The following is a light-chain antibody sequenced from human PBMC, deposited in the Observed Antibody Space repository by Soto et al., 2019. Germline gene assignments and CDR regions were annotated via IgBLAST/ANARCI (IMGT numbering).Light chain of an antibody. CDR3: QQRSNWPPS. J-gene: IGKJ5*01. CDR1: QSVSIS. Sequence: EIVLTQSPATLSLSPGERATLSCRASQSVSISLAWYQQKPGQAPRLLVYDASRRETGIPARFSGSVSGTDFTLTISNLEPEASAFYYCQQRSNWPPSFGQGTRLEIK. V-gene: IGKV3-11*01. CDR2: DAS.